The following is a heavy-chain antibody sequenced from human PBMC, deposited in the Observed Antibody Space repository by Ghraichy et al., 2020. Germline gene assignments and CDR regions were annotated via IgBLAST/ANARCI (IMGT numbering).Heavy chain of an antibody. CDR3: ARETTVVHNWFDP. CDR1: GGSFSGYY. D-gene: IGHD4-23*01. J-gene: IGHJ5*02. Sequence: SETLSLTCAVYGGSFSGYYWSWIRQPPGKGLEWIGEINHSGSTNYNPSLKSRVTISVDTSKNQFSLKLSSVTAADTAVYYCARETTVVHNWFDPWGQGTLVTVSS. V-gene: IGHV4-34*01. CDR2: INHSGST.